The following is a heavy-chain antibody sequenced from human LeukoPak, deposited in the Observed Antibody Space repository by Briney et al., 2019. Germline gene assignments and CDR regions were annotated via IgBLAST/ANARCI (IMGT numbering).Heavy chain of an antibody. Sequence: GASVKVSCKTSVYSFNDYYLHCVRHAPRQGLEWMGWINPNSGRTHYAPKFQGRVTLTTDTSITTAYMELSSLISGDTALYYCARDSSDILTGYYHFWGQGTLVTVSS. J-gene: IGHJ4*02. CDR1: VYSFNDYY. V-gene: IGHV1-2*02. CDR3: ARDSSDILTGYYHF. D-gene: IGHD3-9*01. CDR2: INPNSGRT.